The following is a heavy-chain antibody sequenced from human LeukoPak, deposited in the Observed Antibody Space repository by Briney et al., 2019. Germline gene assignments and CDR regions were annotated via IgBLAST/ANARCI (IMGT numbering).Heavy chain of an antibody. CDR3: TRGGNPTGYYDFWSYYYSCY. V-gene: IGHV3-49*04. D-gene: IGHD3-3*01. J-gene: IGHJ4*02. CDR2: IRSKSYGGTT. Sequence: GGSLRLSCTGSGFTFGDFAVSWVRQAPGKGLEWVGVIRSKSYGGTTEYAASVKGRFIISRDDSKTSAYLQMNSLRTEDTAVYYCTRGGNPTGYYDFWSYYYSCYWGQGTLVTVSS. CDR1: GFTFGDFA.